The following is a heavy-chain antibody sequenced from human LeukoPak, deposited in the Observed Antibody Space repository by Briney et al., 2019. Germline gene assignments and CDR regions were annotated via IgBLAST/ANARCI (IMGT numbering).Heavy chain of an antibody. V-gene: IGHV4-59*01. CDR2: IYYSGST. CDR1: GGSISSYY. J-gene: IGHJ4*02. CDR3: ARDQGYSYGSLDY. D-gene: IGHD5-18*01. Sequence: PSETLSLTCTVSGGSISSYYWSWIRQPPGEGLEWIGYIYYSGSTNYNPSLKSRVTISVDTSKNQFSLKLSSVTAADTAVYYCARDQGYSYGSLDYWGQGTLVTVSS.